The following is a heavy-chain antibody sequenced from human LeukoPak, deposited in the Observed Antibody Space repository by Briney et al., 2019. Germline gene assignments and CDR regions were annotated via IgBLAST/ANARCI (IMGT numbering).Heavy chain of an antibody. CDR1: GYSISSGYY. D-gene: IGHD3-10*01. CDR3: ARRMEHYGNYYFDY. CDR2: IYHGGST. Sequence: SETLSLTCAVSGYSISSGYYWGWIRQPPGKGLEWIGSIYHGGSTFYNPSVKSRVTISLDASKNQFSLKLSSVTAADRAVYYCARRMEHYGNYYFDYWGQGTLVTVSS. V-gene: IGHV4-38-2*01. J-gene: IGHJ4*02.